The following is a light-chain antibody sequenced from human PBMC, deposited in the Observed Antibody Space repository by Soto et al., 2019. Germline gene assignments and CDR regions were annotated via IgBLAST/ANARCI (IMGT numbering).Light chain of an antibody. CDR1: QSVTDS. CDR3: HHRINWRFT. J-gene: IGKJ3*01. V-gene: IGKV3-11*01. CDR2: DAS. Sequence: ELVLTQSPATLSLSPGDRATLSCRASQSVTDSLAWFQQRPGQSPRLVIFDASNRATCIPPRFSCSGSGTDFPLTISSLEPEDFAVYYCHHRINWRFTFGPGTKVDIK.